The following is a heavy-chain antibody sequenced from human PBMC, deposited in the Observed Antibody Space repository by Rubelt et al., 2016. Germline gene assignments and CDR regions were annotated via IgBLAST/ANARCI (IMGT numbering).Heavy chain of an antibody. CDR1: GYTFTGYY. V-gene: IGHV1-2*02. Sequence: QVQLVQSGAEVKKPGASVKVSCKASGYTFTGYYMHWVRQAPGQGLEWMGWINPNSGGTNYAQSFQGRVTMTMETSISTAYMELSRLRSDDTAVYYCARFAIGGHSSGYLFDYWGQGTLVTVSS. CDR2: INPNSGGT. D-gene: IGHD3-22*01. CDR3: ARFAIGGHSSGYLFDY. J-gene: IGHJ4*02.